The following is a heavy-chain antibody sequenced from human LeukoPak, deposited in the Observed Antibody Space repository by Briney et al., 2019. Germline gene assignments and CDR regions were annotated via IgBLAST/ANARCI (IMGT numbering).Heavy chain of an antibody. CDR2: ISESGGRT. J-gene: IGHJ4*02. CDR1: GFTFSNYA. Sequence: PGGSLRLSCAASGFTFSNYAMSWVRQAPGKGLEWVSGISESGGRTYYADSVQGRFTISRDNLKNTLDLQMNSLRAEDTAVYYCGSGGLRWSLNPDYWGQGTLVTVSS. D-gene: IGHD4-23*01. V-gene: IGHV3-23*01. CDR3: GSGGLRWSLNPDY.